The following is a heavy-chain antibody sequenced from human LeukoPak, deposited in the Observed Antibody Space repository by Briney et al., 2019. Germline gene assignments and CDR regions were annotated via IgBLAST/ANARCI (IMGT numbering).Heavy chain of an antibody. CDR2: ISSSGGTI. CDR1: GFTFSSYE. J-gene: IGHJ4*02. V-gene: IGHV3-48*03. D-gene: IGHD2-15*01. Sequence: GGSLRLSCAASGFTFSSYEMNWVRQAPGKGLEWVSYISSSGGTIYYADSVKGRFTIPRDNAENSLYLQMNSLRAEDTAVYYCARVPAGRCDGSPCYPVFDLWGQGSLVTVSS. CDR3: ARVPAGRCDGSPCYPVFDL.